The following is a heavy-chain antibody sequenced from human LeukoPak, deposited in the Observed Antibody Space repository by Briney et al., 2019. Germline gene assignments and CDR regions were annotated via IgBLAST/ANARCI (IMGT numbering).Heavy chain of an antibody. CDR3: AKGPTAMVSYYFDY. Sequence: GGSLRLSCAASGFTFSSYAMSWVRQAPGKGPEWVSAISGSGGSTYYADSVKGRFTISRDNSKNTLYLQMNSLRAEDTAVYYCAKGPTAMVSYYFDYWGQGTLVTVSS. D-gene: IGHD5-18*01. V-gene: IGHV3-23*01. CDR2: ISGSGGST. CDR1: GFTFSSYA. J-gene: IGHJ4*02.